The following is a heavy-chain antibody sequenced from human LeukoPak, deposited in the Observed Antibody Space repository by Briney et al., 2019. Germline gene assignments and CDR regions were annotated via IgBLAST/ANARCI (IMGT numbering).Heavy chain of an antibody. CDR1: GGTFSSYA. Sequence: SVKVSCKASGGTFSSYAISWVRQAPGQGLEWMGGIIPVFGTANYAQKFQGRVTITADESTSTAYMELSSLRSEDTAVYYCARETYGYYYYYYMDVWGKGTTVTVSS. CDR3: ARETYGYYYYYYMDV. J-gene: IGHJ6*03. V-gene: IGHV1-69*13. CDR2: IIPVFGTA. D-gene: IGHD2-21*01.